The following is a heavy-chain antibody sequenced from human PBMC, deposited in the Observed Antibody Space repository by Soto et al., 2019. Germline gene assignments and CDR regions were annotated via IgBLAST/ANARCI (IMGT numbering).Heavy chain of an antibody. CDR2: IYPGDSDT. Sequence: GESLNISCQGSGYSFTSYWTDWVRQMPGKDLEWMGIIYPGDSDTRYSPSFQGKVTISADKSISTAYLQLSSLKASDTAMYYCARLRLALFLIIAVADHFDSFGQGTLLTISS. J-gene: IGHJ4*02. CDR3: ARLRLALFLIIAVADHFDS. V-gene: IGHV5-51*01. CDR1: GYSFTSYW. D-gene: IGHD6-19*01.